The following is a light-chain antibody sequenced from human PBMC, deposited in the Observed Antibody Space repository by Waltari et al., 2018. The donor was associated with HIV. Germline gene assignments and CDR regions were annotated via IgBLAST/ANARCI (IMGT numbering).Light chain of an antibody. V-gene: IGLV2-11*01. Sequence: QSALTQPRSVSGSPGQSVTISCTGTSSDVGGSNYVSWYQQHPGKAPKLMIYDVRQRPAGVPGRFSGSKSGNAASLTSSGLQAEDEADYYCCSYAGCEVFGTGTKVTVL. J-gene: IGLJ1*01. CDR3: CSYAGCEV. CDR1: SSDVGGSNY. CDR2: DVR.